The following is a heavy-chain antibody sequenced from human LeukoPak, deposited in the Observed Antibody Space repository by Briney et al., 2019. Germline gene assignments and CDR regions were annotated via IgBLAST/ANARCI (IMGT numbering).Heavy chain of an antibody. J-gene: IGHJ4*02. CDR3: ARGCSSTSCYAFGGPGGFDY. CDR2: IIPILGIA. D-gene: IGHD2-2*01. V-gene: IGHV1-69*04. CDR1: GGTFSSYA. Sequence: PVKVSCKASGGTFSSYAISWVRQAPGQGLEWMGRIIPILGIANYAQKFQGRVTITADKSTSTAYMELSSLRSEDTAVYYCARGCSSTSCYAFGGPGGFDYWGQGTLVTVSS.